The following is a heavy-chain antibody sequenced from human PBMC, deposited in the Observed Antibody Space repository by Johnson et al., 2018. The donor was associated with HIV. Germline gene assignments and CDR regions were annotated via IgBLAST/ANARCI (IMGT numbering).Heavy chain of an antibody. CDR2: ISYEGSNK. D-gene: IGHD4-17*01. Sequence: QVQLVESGGGVVQPGRSLRLSCAASGFTFSSYAMHWVRQAPGKGLEWVAVISYEGSNKYFAASVKGRFTISRDNAKNSLYLQMNSLRVEDTALYYCARPADYGDYSRDAFDIWGQGTMVTVSS. CDR1: GFTFSSYA. J-gene: IGHJ3*02. V-gene: IGHV3-30*04. CDR3: ARPADYGDYSRDAFDI.